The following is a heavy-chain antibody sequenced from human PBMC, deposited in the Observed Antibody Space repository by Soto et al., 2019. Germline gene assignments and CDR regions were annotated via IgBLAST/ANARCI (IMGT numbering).Heavy chain of an antibody. D-gene: IGHD4-17*01. CDR3: ARATGTVTRPYWYFDL. V-gene: IGHV4-59*01. CDR1: GGSISSYY. CDR2: IYYSGST. J-gene: IGHJ2*01. Sequence: QVQLQESGPGLVKPSETLSLTCTVSGGSISSYYWSWIRQPPGKGLEWIGYIYYSGSTNYNPSLKSRVTISVDTPKNQFSRKLSSVTAADTAVYYCARATGTVTRPYWYFDLWGRGTLVTVSS.